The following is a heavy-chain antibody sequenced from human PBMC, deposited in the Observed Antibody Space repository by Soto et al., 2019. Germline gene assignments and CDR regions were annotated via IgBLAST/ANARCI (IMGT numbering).Heavy chain of an antibody. Sequence: SQTLSLTCAISRDSVSSNSAAWNWIRQSPSRGLEWLGRTYYRSKWYNDYAVSVKSRITINPDTSKNQFSLQLNSVTPEDTAVYYCARAPYYDSSGYSDSWFDPWGQGTLVTVSS. CDR1: RDSVSSNSAA. V-gene: IGHV6-1*01. CDR3: ARAPYYDSSGYSDSWFDP. J-gene: IGHJ5*02. D-gene: IGHD3-22*01. CDR2: TYYRSKWYN.